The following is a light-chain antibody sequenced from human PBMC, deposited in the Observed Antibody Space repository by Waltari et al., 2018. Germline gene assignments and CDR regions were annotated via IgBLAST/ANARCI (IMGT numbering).Light chain of an antibody. Sequence: EIVLTQSPGTLSLAPGERATLSCRASQSVSRTLAWYQQKPGQAPSLLIYAASTRATGIPDRFCGSGSGTDFSLTISRLEPEDFAVYYCQHYVRLPATFGQGTKVEIK. CDR1: QSVSRT. CDR2: AAS. V-gene: IGKV3-20*01. J-gene: IGKJ1*01. CDR3: QHYVRLPAT.